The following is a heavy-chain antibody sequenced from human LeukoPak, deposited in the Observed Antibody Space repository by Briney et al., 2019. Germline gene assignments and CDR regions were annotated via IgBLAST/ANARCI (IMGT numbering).Heavy chain of an antibody. V-gene: IGHV3-53*01. D-gene: IGHD6-19*01. J-gene: IGHJ4*02. CDR2: IYGGGST. CDR3: ASWPVGWYGEDS. CDR1: GLSVSSNF. Sequence: GGSLRLSCAATGLSVSSNFMGWVRQAPGKGLEWVSVIYGGGSTYYADSVKGRFTISRDTPKNTLYLQMNSLRVEDTAVYYCASWPVGWYGEDSWGQGTLVTVSS.